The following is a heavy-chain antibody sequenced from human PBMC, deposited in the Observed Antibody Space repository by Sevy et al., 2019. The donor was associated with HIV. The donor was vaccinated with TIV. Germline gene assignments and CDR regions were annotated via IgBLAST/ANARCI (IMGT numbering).Heavy chain of an antibody. CDR3: ARDGGYSIKWYPLY. D-gene: IGHD6-13*01. V-gene: IGHV3-30-3*01. CDR1: GFAFSSHA. CDR2: ISYEGTET. J-gene: IGHJ4*01. Sequence: GGSLRLSCAASGFAFSSHAMHWVHQAPGKGLEWVAAISYEGTETFYAASVEGRFTISRDNSKNMLSLQINSLRPEDTAVYFCARDGGYSIKWYPLYWGHGTLVTVSS.